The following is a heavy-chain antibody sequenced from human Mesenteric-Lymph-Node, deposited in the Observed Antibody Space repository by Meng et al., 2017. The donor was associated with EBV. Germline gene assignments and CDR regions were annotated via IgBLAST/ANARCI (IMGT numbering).Heavy chain of an antibody. CDR2: INVGNGNT. CDR3: ARDPYYGSGSSLDY. J-gene: IGHJ4*02. D-gene: IGHD3-10*01. CDR1: GYSFISYA. V-gene: IGHV1-3*01. Sequence: QVQLVGSGAEVKKIGAPVKVSCKASGYSFISYAIHWVRQAPGQGLEWVGWINVGNGNTRYSQKLQGRVSITRDTAASTAYMELSSLRSEDTGIYFCARDPYYGSGSSLDYWGQGTLVTVSS.